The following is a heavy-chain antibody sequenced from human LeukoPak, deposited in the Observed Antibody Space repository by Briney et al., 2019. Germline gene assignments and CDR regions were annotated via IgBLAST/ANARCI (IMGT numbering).Heavy chain of an antibody. Sequence: PSETLSLTCAVSGGSISSSNWWTWVRQPPGKGLEWIGEIYHSGSANYNPSLKSRVTIPIDKSKNQFSLKLSSVTAADTAVYYCARDRLKRYSSSWYPQNYYYYGMDVWGQGTTVTVSS. CDR2: IYHSGSA. V-gene: IGHV4-4*02. D-gene: IGHD6-13*01. CDR3: ARDRLKRYSSSWYPQNYYYYGMDV. J-gene: IGHJ6*02. CDR1: GGSISSSNW.